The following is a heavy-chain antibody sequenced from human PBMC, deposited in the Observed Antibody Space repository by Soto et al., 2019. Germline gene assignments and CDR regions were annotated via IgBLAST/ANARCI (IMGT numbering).Heavy chain of an antibody. CDR2: INHSVST. Sequence: NPSETLSLTCAVYGGSFSGYYCSWLRQAPGKGLEWIAEINHSVSTNYNPSLMSRVTISVDSSKNQFSLKLSSVTAADTAVYYCAGMTHGGNHQYYYDFWAQGALVTVSS. CDR1: GGSFSGYY. D-gene: IGHD1-20*01. V-gene: IGHV4-34*01. J-gene: IGHJ4*02. CDR3: AGMTHGGNHQYYYDF.